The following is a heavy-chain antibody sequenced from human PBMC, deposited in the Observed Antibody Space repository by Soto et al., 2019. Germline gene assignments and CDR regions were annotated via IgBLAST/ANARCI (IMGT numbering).Heavy chain of an antibody. V-gene: IGHV4-59*08. CDR1: GGSXXXXX. J-gene: IGHJ4*02. CDR2: IFYTGTT. CDR3: ARHYDSGSYPLDY. D-gene: IGHD3-10*01. Sequence: ETXXLTXTVXGGSXXXXXXXXIXQPPGRELEFIGHIFYTGTTNYKPSLKSRVTMSVDTSKNQFSLKLHSVTAADTAVYYCARHYDSGSYPLDYWGQGALVTVSS.